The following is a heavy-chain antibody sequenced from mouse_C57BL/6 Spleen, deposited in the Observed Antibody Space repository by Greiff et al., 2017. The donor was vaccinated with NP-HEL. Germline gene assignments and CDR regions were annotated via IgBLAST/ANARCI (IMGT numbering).Heavy chain of an antibody. J-gene: IGHJ3*01. CDR2: IYPGDGDT. Sequence: VQLQQSGPELVKPGASVKISCKASGYAFSSSWMNWVKQRPGKGLEWIGRIYPGDGDTNYNGKFKGKATLTADKSSSTAYMQLSSLTSEDSAVYCCAREGNGSGCAYWGQGTLVTVSA. CDR3: AREGNGSGCAY. V-gene: IGHV1-82*01. D-gene: IGHD1-1*01. CDR1: GYAFSSSW.